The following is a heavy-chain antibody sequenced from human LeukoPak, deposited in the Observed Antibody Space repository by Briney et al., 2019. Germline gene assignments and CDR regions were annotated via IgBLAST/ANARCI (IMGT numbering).Heavy chain of an antibody. CDR1: GYTFTSYG. V-gene: IGHV1-18*01. Sequence: ASVKVSCRASGYTFTSYGISWVRQAPGQGVECMGWISAYKGNTNDAQKLQGRVTMTTDTSTSTDYMELRSLRSDDTAVYYCARNVWYCSSTSCYVDYWGQGTLVPVSS. CDR3: ARNVWYCSSTSCYVDY. D-gene: IGHD2-2*01. CDR2: ISAYKGNT. J-gene: IGHJ4*02.